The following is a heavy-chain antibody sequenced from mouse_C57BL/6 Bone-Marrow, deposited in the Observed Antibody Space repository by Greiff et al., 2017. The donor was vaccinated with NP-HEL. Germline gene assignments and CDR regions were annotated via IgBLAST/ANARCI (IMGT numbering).Heavy chain of an antibody. CDR1: GYTFTSYG. CDR3: ARELPMSFDY. CDR2: IYPRSGNT. V-gene: IGHV1-81*01. D-gene: IGHD2-3*01. Sequence: VQLVESGAELARPGASVKLSCKASGYTFTSYGISWVKQRTGQGLEWIGEIYPRSGNTYYNEKFKGKATLTADKSSSTAYMELRSLTSEDSAVYFCARELPMSFDYWGQGTTLTVSS. J-gene: IGHJ2*01.